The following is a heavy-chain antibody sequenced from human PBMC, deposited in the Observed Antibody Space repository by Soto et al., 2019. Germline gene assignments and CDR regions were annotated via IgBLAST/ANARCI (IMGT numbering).Heavy chain of an antibody. CDR1: GFTFSSYW. D-gene: IGHD2-15*01. CDR3: VRTSLVVAAATREDY. V-gene: IGHV3-74*01. Sequence: EVQLVESGGGLVQPGGSLRLSCAASGFTFSSYWMHWVRQAPGKGLVWVSRINSDGSSTSYADSVKGRFTISRDNAKNPLHLQMNSRRAEDTAVYYCVRTSLVVAAATREDYWGQGTLVTVSS. CDR2: INSDGSST. J-gene: IGHJ4*02.